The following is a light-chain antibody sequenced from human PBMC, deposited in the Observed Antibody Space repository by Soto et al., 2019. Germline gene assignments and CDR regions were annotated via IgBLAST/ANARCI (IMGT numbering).Light chain of an antibody. J-gene: IGLJ2*01. Sequence: QSVLTQPASVSGSPGQSITISCTGTSSDVGSYNLVSWYQQHPGKAPKLMIYELSKLPSGVSNRFSGSKSGNTASLTFSGLHAEDEADYYCRSYAGSHVVFGGGTQLPVL. CDR2: ELS. V-gene: IGLV2-23*02. CDR3: RSYAGSHVV. CDR1: SSDVGSYNL.